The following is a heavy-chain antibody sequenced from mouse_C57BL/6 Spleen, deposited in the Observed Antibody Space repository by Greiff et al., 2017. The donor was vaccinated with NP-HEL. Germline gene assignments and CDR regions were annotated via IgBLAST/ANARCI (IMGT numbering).Heavy chain of an antibody. V-gene: IGHV1-26*01. J-gene: IGHJ3*01. Sequence: EVQLQQSGPELVKPGASVKISCKASGYTFTDYYMNWVKQSHGKSLEWIGDINPNNGGTSYNQKFKGKATLTGDKSSSTAYMELRSLTSEDSAVYYCARGKYSNYAFAYWGQGTLVTVSA. CDR1: GYTFTDYY. CDR2: INPNNGGT. D-gene: IGHD2-5*01. CDR3: ARGKYSNYAFAY.